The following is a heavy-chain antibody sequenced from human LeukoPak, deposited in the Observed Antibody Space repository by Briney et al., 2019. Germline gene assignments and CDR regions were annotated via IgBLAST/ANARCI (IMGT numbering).Heavy chain of an antibody. D-gene: IGHD2-2*01. CDR2: ISAYNGNT. V-gene: IGHV1-18*01. CDR1: GYTFTSYG. J-gene: IGHJ5*02. CDR3: AREEYQLLFPGGNWFDP. Sequence: ASVKLSCKASGYTFTSYGISWVRQAPGQGLEWMGWISAYNGNTNYAQKLQGRVTMTTDTSTSTAYMELRSLRSDDTAVYYCAREEYQLLFPGGNWFDPWGQGTLVTVSP.